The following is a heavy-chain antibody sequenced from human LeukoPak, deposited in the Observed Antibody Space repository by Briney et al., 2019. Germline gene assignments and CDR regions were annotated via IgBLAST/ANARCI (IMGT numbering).Heavy chain of an antibody. J-gene: IGHJ4*02. V-gene: IGHV3-21*01. CDR3: AREGGNSPFPDY. D-gene: IGHD4-23*01. CDR2: ISSSSSYI. CDR1: GFTSNSYS. Sequence: GGSLRLSCAASGFTSNSYSMNWVRQAPGKGLEWVSSISSSSSYIYYADSVKGRFTISRDNAKNSLYLQMNSLRAEDTAVYYCAREGGNSPFPDYWGQGTLVTVSS.